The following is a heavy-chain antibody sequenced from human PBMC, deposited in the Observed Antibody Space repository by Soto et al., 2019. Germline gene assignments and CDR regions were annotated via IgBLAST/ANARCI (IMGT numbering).Heavy chain of an antibody. Sequence: QVQLVESGGGVVQPGRSLRLSCAVSGFTFSNYAMHWVRQAPGKGLEWVAIVSHDGNNQYYADSAKGRFTISRDNSVNTLYLQMNSLRTEDTAVFYCARDGATQMWRPWYFDLWGRGTLVTVSS. CDR1: GFTFSNYA. D-gene: IGHD2-21*01. V-gene: IGHV3-30-3*01. CDR3: ARDGATQMWRPWYFDL. CDR2: VSHDGNNQ. J-gene: IGHJ2*01.